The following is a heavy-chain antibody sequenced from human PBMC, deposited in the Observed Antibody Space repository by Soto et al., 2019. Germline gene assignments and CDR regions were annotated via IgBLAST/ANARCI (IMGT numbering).Heavy chain of an antibody. J-gene: IGHJ5*02. Sequence: SETLSLTCGVYGGSFRIYYWIWVRHRLGTGLDWSEEVNHSGDATHNPSHQRRGTIALDTSNNHFSLKMTSLTAADTAYYFGTPAEVFPRSWFDPWGQGTQVTVSS. CDR3: TPAEVFPRSWFDP. CDR1: GGSFRIYY. CDR2: VNHSGDA. D-gene: IGHD6-13*01. V-gene: IGHV4-34*01.